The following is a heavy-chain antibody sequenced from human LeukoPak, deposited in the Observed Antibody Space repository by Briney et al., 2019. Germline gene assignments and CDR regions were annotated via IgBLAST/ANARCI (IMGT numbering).Heavy chain of an antibody. CDR3: ATEVYYYGSGSYYNDPSTFDY. J-gene: IGHJ4*02. D-gene: IGHD3-10*01. V-gene: IGHV3-23*01. CDR1: GFTFSSYA. Sequence: GGSLRLSCAASGFTFSSYAMSWVRQAPGKGLEWVSAISGSGGSAYYADSVKGRFTISRDNSKNTLYLQMNSLRAEDTAVYYCATEVYYYGSGSYYNDPSTFDYWGQGTLVTVSS. CDR2: ISGSGGSA.